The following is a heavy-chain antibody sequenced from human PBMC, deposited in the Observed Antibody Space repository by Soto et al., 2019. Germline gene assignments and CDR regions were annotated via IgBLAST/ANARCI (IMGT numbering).Heavy chain of an antibody. CDR1: GGSISSGGYS. V-gene: IGHV4-30-2*01. CDR2: IYHSGST. D-gene: IGHD6-6*01. CDR3: AREVPHSSSSWFDP. Sequence: SETLSLTCAVSGGSISSGGYSWSWIRQPPGKGLEWIGYIYHSGSTYYNPSLKSRVTISVDRSKNQFSLKLSSVTAADTAVYYCAREVPHSSSSWFDPWGQGTLVTVSS. J-gene: IGHJ5*02.